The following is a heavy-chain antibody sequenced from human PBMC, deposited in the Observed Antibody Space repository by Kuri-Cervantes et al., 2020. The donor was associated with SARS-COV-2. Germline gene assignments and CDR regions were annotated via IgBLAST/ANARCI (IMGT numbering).Heavy chain of an antibody. CDR2: IDPSDSYT. J-gene: IGHJ6*02. CDR3: ARKPSGSGYNYGMDV. D-gene: IGHD3-10*01. CDR1: GYSFTSYW. Sequence: GGSLRLSCKGSGYSFTSYWISWVRQMPGKGLEWMGRIDPSDSYTNYSPPFQGHVTISADKSISTAYLQWSSLKASDTAMYYCARKPSGSGYNYGMDVWGQGTTVTVSS. V-gene: IGHV5-10-1*01.